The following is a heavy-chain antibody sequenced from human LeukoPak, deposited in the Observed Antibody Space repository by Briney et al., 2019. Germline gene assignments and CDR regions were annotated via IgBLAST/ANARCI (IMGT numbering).Heavy chain of an antibody. CDR1: GYTFNTYG. V-gene: IGHV1-18*01. Sequence: ASVKVPCKTSGYTFNTYGITWVRQAPGQGHEWMGWISPYNGNTSYAQKFQARVTMTTDTSTSTAYMELRSLRSDDTAVYFCARAYCGGDCHEGPDYWGQGTLVIVSS. D-gene: IGHD2-21*02. CDR3: ARAYCGGDCHEGPDY. J-gene: IGHJ4*02. CDR2: ISPYNGNT.